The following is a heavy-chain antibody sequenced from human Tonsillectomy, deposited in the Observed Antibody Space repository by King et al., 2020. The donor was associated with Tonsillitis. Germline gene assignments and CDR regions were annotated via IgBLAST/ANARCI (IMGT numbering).Heavy chain of an antibody. Sequence: VQLQESGPGLVKPSETLSLTCTVSGGSISSYYWSWIRQPPGKGLEWIGYIYYSGSTNYNPSLKSRVTISVDTSKNQFSLKLSSVTAADTAVYYCARGGGSYYYYYDMDVWGQGTTVTVSS. CDR1: GGSISSYY. D-gene: IGHD1-26*01. J-gene: IGHJ6*02. CDR2: IYYSGST. V-gene: IGHV4-59*08. CDR3: ARGGGSYYYYYDMDV.